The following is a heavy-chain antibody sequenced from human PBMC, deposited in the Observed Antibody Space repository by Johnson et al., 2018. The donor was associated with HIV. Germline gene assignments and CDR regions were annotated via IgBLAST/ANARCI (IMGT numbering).Heavy chain of an antibody. D-gene: IGHD4-17*01. J-gene: IGHJ3*02. CDR3: AKGVASTTVAAFAI. CDR1: GLTFSDYA. V-gene: IGHV3-20*04. Sequence: VQLVESGGGVVQPGRSLRLSCAASGLTFSDYAMHWVRQAPGKGLEWVSGINWNGGSAGYTDAVRGRFTISRDSAQNSVSLQMNSLRAEDTALYYCAKGVASTTVAAFAIWGPGTMVTVSS. CDR2: INWNGGSA.